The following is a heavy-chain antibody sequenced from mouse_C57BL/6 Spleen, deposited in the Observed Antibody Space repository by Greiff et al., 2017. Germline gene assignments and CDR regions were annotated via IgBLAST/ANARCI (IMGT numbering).Heavy chain of an antibody. CDR1: GYTFTSYG. D-gene: IGHD2-4*01. J-gene: IGHJ1*03. CDR2: IYPRSGNT. Sequence: VQRVESGAELARPGASVKLSCKASGYTFTSYGISWVKQRTGQGLEWIGEIYPRSGNTYYNEKFKGKATLTADKSSSTAYMELLSLTSEDSAVYFCARRTDYQYWYFDVWGTGTTVTVSS. CDR3: ARRTDYQYWYFDV. V-gene: IGHV1-81*01.